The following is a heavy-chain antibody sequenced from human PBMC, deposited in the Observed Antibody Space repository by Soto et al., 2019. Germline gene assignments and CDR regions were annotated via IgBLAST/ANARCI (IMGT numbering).Heavy chain of an antibody. Sequence: QVQLVESGGGVVQPGRSLRLSCAASGFTFSSYAMHWVRQAPGKGLEWVAVISYDGSNKYYADSVKGRFTISRDNSKNTLYLKMNSLRAEDTAVYYCASVRRWFGEEAGDAFDIWGQGTMVTVSS. CDR3: ASVRRWFGEEAGDAFDI. J-gene: IGHJ3*02. CDR1: GFTFSSYA. CDR2: ISYDGSNK. D-gene: IGHD3-10*01. V-gene: IGHV3-30-3*01.